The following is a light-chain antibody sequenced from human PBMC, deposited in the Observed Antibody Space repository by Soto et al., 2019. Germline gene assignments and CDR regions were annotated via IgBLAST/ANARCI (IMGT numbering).Light chain of an antibody. CDR3: QVWDTSSDQGV. Sequence: SYELTQPPSVSVAPGKTASITCEGDNIGSKSVHWPQQKPGQAPLLVISYDSDRASGIPERFSGSNTGNTATLTISRVEAWDEADYSCQVWDTSSDQGVFGGGTKVTVL. V-gene: IGLV3-21*01. CDR2: YDS. CDR1: NIGSKS. J-gene: IGLJ3*02.